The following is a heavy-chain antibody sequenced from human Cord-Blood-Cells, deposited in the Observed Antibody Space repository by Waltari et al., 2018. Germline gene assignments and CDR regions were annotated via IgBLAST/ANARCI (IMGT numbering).Heavy chain of an antibody. CDR3: ARQERYYYYYMDV. CDR2: IYPGDSDT. Sequence: EVQLVQSGAEVKKPGESLKISCTGSGYSFTSYWIGWVRPMPGKGLEWMGIIYPGDSDTRYSPSFQGQVTISADKSISTAYLQWSSLKASDTAMYYCARQERYYYYYMDVWGKGTTVTVSS. D-gene: IGHD6-25*01. CDR1: GYSFTSYW. J-gene: IGHJ6*03. V-gene: IGHV5-51*01.